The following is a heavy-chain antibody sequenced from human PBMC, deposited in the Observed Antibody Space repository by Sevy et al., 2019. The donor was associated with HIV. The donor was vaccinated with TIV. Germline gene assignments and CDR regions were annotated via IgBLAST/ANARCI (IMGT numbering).Heavy chain of an antibody. CDR2: MSTYNGNK. V-gene: IGHV1-18*01. CDR1: GYTYSSYG. CDR3: ARVPYSGSYYGAFDH. Sequence: ASVKVSCKASGYTYSSYGISWVRQAPGQGLEWMGWMSTYNGNKNYAQKFQGRVTMTTDTSTSTAHMEVRSLRSDDTAVYFCARVPYSGSYYGAFDHWGQGTLVTVSS. D-gene: IGHD1-26*01. J-gene: IGHJ4*02.